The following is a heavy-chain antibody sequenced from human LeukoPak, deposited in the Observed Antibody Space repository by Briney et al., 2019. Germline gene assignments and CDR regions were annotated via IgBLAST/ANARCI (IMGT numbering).Heavy chain of an antibody. CDR1: GYTFTSYA. Sequence: ASLKVSCKASGYTFTSYAMNWVRQPPGQGLEWMGWINTNTGNPTYAQGFTGRFVFSLDTSVSTAYLQISSLKAEDTAVYYCARVGIPMTWYYFDYWGEGTLVTVSS. CDR3: ARVGIPMTWYYFDY. J-gene: IGHJ4*02. V-gene: IGHV7-4-1*02. CDR2: INTNTGNP. D-gene: IGHD3-22*01.